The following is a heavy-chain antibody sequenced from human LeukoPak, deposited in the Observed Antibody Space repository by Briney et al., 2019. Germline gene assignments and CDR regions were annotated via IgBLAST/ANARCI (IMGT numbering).Heavy chain of an antibody. Sequence: PGGSLRLSCGASGFTFSSYWMSWVRQAPGRGLEWVANIKEDGSEKYYVASVKGRFSISRDNAKNSLYLQMNSLRAEDTAVYYCASGRQLCYWGQGTLVTVSS. J-gene: IGHJ4*02. V-gene: IGHV3-7*01. CDR2: IKEDGSEK. CDR1: GFTFSSYW. D-gene: IGHD2-21*01. CDR3: ASGRQLCY.